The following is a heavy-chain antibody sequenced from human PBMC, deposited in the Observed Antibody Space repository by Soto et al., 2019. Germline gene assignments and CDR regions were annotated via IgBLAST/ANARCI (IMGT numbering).Heavy chain of an antibody. J-gene: IGHJ4*02. CDR2: IYSSGST. V-gene: IGHV4-61*01. CDR1: GDSVSDDSYY. CDR3: ARDIRGYRRAFDY. D-gene: IGHD5-18*01. Sequence: QVQLQESGPRLVKPSETLSLTCTVSGDSVSDDSYYWTWIRQPPGKGLEWIGYIYSSGSTKYNPSLKSRVTISLDTSNNQFSLELTSVTAADTAVYYCARDIRGYRRAFDYWGQGTLVSVSS.